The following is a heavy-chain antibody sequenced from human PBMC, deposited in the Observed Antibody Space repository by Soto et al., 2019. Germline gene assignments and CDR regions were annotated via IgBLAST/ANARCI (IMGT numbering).Heavy chain of an antibody. CDR3: ARGSSGWYYFDY. Sequence: NPSETLSLTCTVSGGSVSSGSYYWSWIRQPPGKGLEWIGYIYYNGSTNYNPSLKSRVTISVDTSKNQFSLKLSSVTAADTAVYYCARGSSGWYYFDYWGQGTLVTVSS. J-gene: IGHJ4*02. V-gene: IGHV4-61*01. D-gene: IGHD6-19*01. CDR1: GGSVSSGSYY. CDR2: IYYNGST.